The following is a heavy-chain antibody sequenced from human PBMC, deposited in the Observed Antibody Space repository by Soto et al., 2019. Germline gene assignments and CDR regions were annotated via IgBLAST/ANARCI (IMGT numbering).Heavy chain of an antibody. V-gene: IGHV1-46*02. Sequence: ASVKVSCKASGYSFKDHYMHWVRQAPGRGLEWVGIINPSGEHTNYAQQFRGRVAMTRDTSTGTAYMELRSLRSEDTAVYFCAGISCKGGSCYFDFDHWGQGTLVTVSS. CDR1: GYSFKDHY. D-gene: IGHD2-15*01. J-gene: IGHJ4*02. CDR2: INPSGEHT. CDR3: AGISCKGGSCYFDFDH.